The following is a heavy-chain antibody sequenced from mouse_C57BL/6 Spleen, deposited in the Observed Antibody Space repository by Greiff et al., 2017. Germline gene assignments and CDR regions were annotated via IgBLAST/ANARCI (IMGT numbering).Heavy chain of an antibody. J-gene: IGHJ2*01. D-gene: IGHD2-3*01. CDR3: ARWVDGYLYFDY. CDR1: GYTFTSYW. CDR2: IHPNSGST. Sequence: QVQLQQPGAELVKPGASVKLSCKASGYTFTSYWMHWVKQRPGQGLEWIGMIHPNSGSTNYNEKFKSKATLTVDKSSSTAYMQLSSLTSEDSAVXYCARWVDGYLYFDYWGQGTTLTVSS. V-gene: IGHV1-64*01.